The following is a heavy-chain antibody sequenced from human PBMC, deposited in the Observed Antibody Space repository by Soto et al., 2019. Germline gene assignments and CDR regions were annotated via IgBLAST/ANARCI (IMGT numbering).Heavy chain of an antibody. D-gene: IGHD6-6*01. Sequence: QVQLVQSGAEVKKPGASVKVSCKASGYTFTNYGINWVRQAPGQGLEWLGWVSAYNGERRYAQRVQARVIMTTDTSTTTAYMELRSLRSDDTAVYYCSRGTSIPASGDYWGQGTLVTVPS. J-gene: IGHJ4*01. V-gene: IGHV1-18*01. CDR3: SRGTSIPASGDY. CDR1: GYTFTNYG. CDR2: VSAYNGER.